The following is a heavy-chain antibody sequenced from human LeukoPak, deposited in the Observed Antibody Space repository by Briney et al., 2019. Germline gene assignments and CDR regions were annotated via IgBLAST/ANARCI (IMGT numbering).Heavy chain of an antibody. J-gene: IGHJ6*02. V-gene: IGHV1-69*04. CDR1: GGTFSSYA. D-gene: IGHD6-13*01. CDR2: IIPILGIA. Sequence: SVKVSCKASGGTFSSYAISWVRQAPGQGLEWMGRIIPILGIANYAQKFQGRVTITADKSTSTAYMELSSLRSEDTAVYYCARVRSAAGTKTYYYYYGMDVWGQGTTITVSS. CDR3: ARVRSAAGTKTYYYYYGMDV.